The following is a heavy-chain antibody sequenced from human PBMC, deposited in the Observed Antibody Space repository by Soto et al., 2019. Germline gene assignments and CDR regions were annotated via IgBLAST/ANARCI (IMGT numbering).Heavy chain of an antibody. CDR2: IYSGGST. CDR3: ARGVAYFDY. Sequence: GGSLRLSCAASGFTASSNYMSWVRQAPGKGLEWVSVIYSGGSTYYADSVKGRSTISRHNSKNTLYLQMNSLRAEDTAVYYCARGVAYFDYWGQGTLVTVSS. D-gene: IGHD2-15*01. CDR1: GFTASSNY. J-gene: IGHJ4*02. V-gene: IGHV3-53*04.